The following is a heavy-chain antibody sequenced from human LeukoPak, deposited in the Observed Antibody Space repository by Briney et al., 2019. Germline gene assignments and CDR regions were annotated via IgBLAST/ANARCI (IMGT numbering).Heavy chain of an antibody. D-gene: IGHD2-15*01. CDR3: ANDIVVVVAATQPDYYYGMDV. J-gene: IGHJ6*02. CDR1: GFTFSSYG. V-gene: IGHV3-30*18. Sequence: GGSLRLSCAASGFTFSSYGMHWVRQAPGKGLEWVAVISYDGSNKYYADSVKGRFTISRDNSKDPLYVQMNSLRAEDTAVYYCANDIVVVVAATQPDYYYGMDVWGQGTTVTVSS. CDR2: ISYDGSNK.